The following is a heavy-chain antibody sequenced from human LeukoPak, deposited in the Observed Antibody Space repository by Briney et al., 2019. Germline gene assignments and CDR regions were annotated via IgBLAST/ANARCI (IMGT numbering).Heavy chain of an antibody. D-gene: IGHD3-22*01. CDR1: GFTFSSYS. Sequence: PGGSLRLSCAASGFTFSSYSMNWVRQAPGKGLEWVSSISSSSSYIYYADSVKGRFTISRDNAKNSLYLQMNSLRAEDTAVYYCARPHYDSSGYYYTLDYWGQGTLVTVSS. V-gene: IGHV3-21*01. CDR3: ARPHYDSSGYYYTLDY. CDR2: ISSSSSYI. J-gene: IGHJ4*02.